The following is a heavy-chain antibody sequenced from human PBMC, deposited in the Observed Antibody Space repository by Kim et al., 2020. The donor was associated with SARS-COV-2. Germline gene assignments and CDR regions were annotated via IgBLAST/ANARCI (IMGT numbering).Heavy chain of an antibody. CDR3: ARSDIWAANDY. V-gene: IGHV1-2*02. CDR2: INPNSGAT. D-gene: IGHD3-16*01. CDR1: GYSFTGFY. Sequence: ASVKVSCKPSGYSFTGFYIHWGRQVPGQGLQWMGWINPNSGATSYAQKFQGRVTMTRDTSTNTAYMELSSLRSDDTALYYCARSDIWAANDYWGQGTLVTVSS. J-gene: IGHJ4*02.